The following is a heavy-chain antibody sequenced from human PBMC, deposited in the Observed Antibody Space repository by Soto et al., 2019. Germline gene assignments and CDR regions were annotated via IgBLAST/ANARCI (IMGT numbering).Heavy chain of an antibody. J-gene: IGHJ5*02. CDR3: AKGASYGSRSYPLDP. D-gene: IGHD3-10*01. V-gene: IGHV3-23*01. CDR2: ISGSGGT. CDR1: GFSFSSYA. Sequence: EVQLLESGGGLVQPGGSLRLSCAASGFSFSSYAMSWVRQAPGKGLEWVSVISGSGGTDYADSVKGRFTISRDNSKSTLYLRMNNLRADDTAVYYCAKGASYGSRSYPLDPWGQGTLVAVS.